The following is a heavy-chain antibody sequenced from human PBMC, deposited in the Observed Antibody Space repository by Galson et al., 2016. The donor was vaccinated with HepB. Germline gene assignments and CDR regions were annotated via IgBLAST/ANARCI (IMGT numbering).Heavy chain of an antibody. CDR3: ATAEVGDDILTGYCLDV. CDR2: FDPEVGET. Sequence: SVKVSCKVSGYTRTEFSMHWVRQAPGKGLEWMGGFDPEVGETIYAQMFQGRVTMTEDTPTDTAYMGLSSLRSEDTAVYYCATAEVGDDILTGYCLDVWGQGTSVTVSS. J-gene: IGHJ6*02. CDR1: GYTRTEFS. D-gene: IGHD3-9*01. V-gene: IGHV1-24*01.